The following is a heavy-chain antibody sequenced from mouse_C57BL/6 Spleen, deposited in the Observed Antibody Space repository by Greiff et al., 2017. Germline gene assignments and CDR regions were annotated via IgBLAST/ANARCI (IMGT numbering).Heavy chain of an antibody. CDR1: GYTFTTYP. J-gene: IGHJ2*01. CDR2: FHPYNDDT. V-gene: IGHV1-47*01. CDR3: ASADYYGSSLDY. Sequence: QVQLQQSGAELVKPGASVKMSCKASGYTFTTYPIEWMKQNHGKSLEWIGNFHPYNDDTKYNEKFKGKATFTVEKSSSTVYLELSRLTSDDSAVYYCASADYYGSSLDYWGQGTTLTVSS. D-gene: IGHD1-1*01.